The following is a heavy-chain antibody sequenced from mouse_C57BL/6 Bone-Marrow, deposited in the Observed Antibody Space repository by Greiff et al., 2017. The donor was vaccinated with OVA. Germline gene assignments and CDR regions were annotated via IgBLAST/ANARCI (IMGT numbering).Heavy chain of an antibody. D-gene: IGHD2-1*01. CDR1: GYTFTSYW. V-gene: IGHV1-69*01. CDR2: IDPSDSYT. Sequence: QVQLQQPGAELVMPGASVKLSCKASGYTFTSYWMHWVKQRPGQGLEWIGEIDPSDSYTNYNQKFKGKSTLTVDKSSSTAYMRLSSLTSEYSAVYYFSRGGGNYFTSWFAYWGQGTLVTVSA. CDR3: SRGGGNYFTSWFAY. J-gene: IGHJ3*01.